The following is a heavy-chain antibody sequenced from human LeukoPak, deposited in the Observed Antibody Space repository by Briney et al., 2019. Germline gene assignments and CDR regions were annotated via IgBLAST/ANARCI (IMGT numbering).Heavy chain of an antibody. D-gene: IGHD3-22*01. V-gene: IGHV4-34*01. CDR3: AGYYDSTRVNPPPFDY. CDR2: INHSGST. Sequence: NPSETLSLTCAVYGGSFSGYYWSWIRQPPGKGLEWIGEINHSGSTNYNPSLKSRVTISVDTSKNQFSLKLSSVTAADTAVYYCAGYYDSTRVNPPPFDYWGQGTLVTVSS. CDR1: GGSFSGYY. J-gene: IGHJ4*02.